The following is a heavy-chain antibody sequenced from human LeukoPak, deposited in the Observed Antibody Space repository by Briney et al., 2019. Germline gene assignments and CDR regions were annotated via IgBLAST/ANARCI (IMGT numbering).Heavy chain of an antibody. V-gene: IGHV1-69*04. D-gene: IGHD2-21*02. CDR2: IIPIFGIA. J-gene: IGHJ3*02. CDR3: ASGFVVVTAIRGGDAFDI. Sequence: SVKVSCKASGGTFSSYAISWVRQAPGQGLEWMGRIIPIFGIASYAQKFQGRVTITADKSTSTAYMELSSLRSEDTAVYYCASGFVVVTAIRGGDAFDIWGQGTMVTVSS. CDR1: GGTFSSYA.